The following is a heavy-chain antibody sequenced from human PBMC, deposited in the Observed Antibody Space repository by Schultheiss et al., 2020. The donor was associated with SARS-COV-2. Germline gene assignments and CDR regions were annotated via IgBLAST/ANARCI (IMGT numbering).Heavy chain of an antibody. V-gene: IGHV1-46*01. CDR3: ARLGYSNYVKGPNWFDP. J-gene: IGHJ5*02. D-gene: IGHD4-11*01. CDR1: GYTFSDNY. CDR2: INPSGGST. Sequence: ASVKVSCKSSGYTFSDNYMHWVRQAPGQGLEWMGIINPSGGSTSYAQKFQGRVTITADKSTSTAYMELSSLRSEDTAVYYCARLGYSNYVKGPNWFDPWGQGTLVTVSS.